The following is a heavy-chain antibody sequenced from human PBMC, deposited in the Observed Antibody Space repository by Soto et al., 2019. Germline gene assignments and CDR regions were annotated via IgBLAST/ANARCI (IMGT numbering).Heavy chain of an antibody. Sequence: SETLSLTCTVSGGSISSYYWSWIRQPPGKGLEWIGSIYYSGSTYYNPSLKSRVTISVDTSKNQFSLKLSSVTAADTAVYYCARQGPVAGNIDYWGQGTLVTVSS. J-gene: IGHJ4*02. CDR3: ARQGPVAGNIDY. CDR1: GGSISSYY. V-gene: IGHV4-39*01. D-gene: IGHD6-19*01. CDR2: IYYSGST.